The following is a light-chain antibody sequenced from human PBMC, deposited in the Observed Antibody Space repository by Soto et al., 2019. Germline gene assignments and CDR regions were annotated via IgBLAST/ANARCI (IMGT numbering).Light chain of an antibody. Sequence: DIQMTQSPSSLSESVGDRVTITCRASQSISSYLNWYQHMPGKAPKLLIYAASSLQSAVPSRFSGSGSGTDFTLTISSLQPEDCATYYCHQTYSTPYTFGQGTKLEIK. CDR2: AAS. J-gene: IGKJ2*01. CDR3: HQTYSTPYT. V-gene: IGKV1-39*01. CDR1: QSISSY.